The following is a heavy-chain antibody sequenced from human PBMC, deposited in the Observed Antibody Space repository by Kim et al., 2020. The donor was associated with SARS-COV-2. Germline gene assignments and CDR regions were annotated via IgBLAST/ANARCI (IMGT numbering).Heavy chain of an antibody. V-gene: IGHV3-30*02. D-gene: IGHD6-6*01. CDR1: GFKLGTYG. J-gene: IGHJ6*02. CDR3: VSSSSPLYDNYRGLDV. CDR2: ICVNSEME. Sequence: GGSLRLSCAGSGFKLGTYGMHWGRQAQTKGREWVAFICVNSEMEKYADSVKGRFTMSRDTSKNTLYLQLSSLRVEDTAVYFCVSSSSPLYDNYRGLDVWG.